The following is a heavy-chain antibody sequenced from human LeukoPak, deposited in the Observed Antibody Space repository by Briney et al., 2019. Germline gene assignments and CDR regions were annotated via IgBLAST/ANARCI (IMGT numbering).Heavy chain of an antibody. D-gene: IGHD5-24*01. CDR1: GFTFSSYA. V-gene: IGHV3-48*04. CDR2: ISSSGSTI. J-gene: IGHJ4*02. Sequence: GGSLRLSCAASGFTFSSYAMHWIRQAPGKGLEWVSYISSSGSTIYYADSVKGRFTISRDNAKNSLYLQMNSLRAEDTAVYYCARDRPEMATTPPGYWGQGTLVTVSS. CDR3: ARDRPEMATTPPGY.